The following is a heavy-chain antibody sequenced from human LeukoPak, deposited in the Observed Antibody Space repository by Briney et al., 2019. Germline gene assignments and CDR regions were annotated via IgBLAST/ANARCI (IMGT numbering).Heavy chain of an antibody. CDR2: ISSSSSTT. V-gene: IGHV3-48*04. D-gene: IGHD5-12*01. CDR1: GFTFSSYS. CDR3: ARGLSGYDSKRYYYYMDV. J-gene: IGHJ6*03. Sequence: PGGSLRLSCAASGFTFSSYSMNWVRQAPGKGLEWVSYISSSSSTTYYADSVKGRFTISRDNAKNSLYLQMNSLRAEDTAVYYCARGLSGYDSKRYYYYMDVWGKGTTVTVSS.